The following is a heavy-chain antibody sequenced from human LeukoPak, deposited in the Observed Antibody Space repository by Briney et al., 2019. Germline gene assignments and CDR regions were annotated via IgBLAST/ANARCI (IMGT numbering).Heavy chain of an antibody. CDR3: ATVRYYYDSSGYRY. D-gene: IGHD3-22*01. J-gene: IGHJ4*02. V-gene: IGHV1-18*01. CDR2: ISAYNGNT. Sequence: ASVKVSCKASGYTFTSYGISWVRQAPGQGLEWMGWISAYNGNTNYAQKLQGRVTMTTDTSTSTAYMELSSLRSEDTAVYYCATVRYYYDSSGYRYWGQGTLVTVSS. CDR1: GYTFTSYG.